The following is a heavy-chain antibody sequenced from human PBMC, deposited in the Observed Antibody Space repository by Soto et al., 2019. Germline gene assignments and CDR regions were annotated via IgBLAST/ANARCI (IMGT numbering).Heavy chain of an antibody. CDR2: IYKSGDT. J-gene: IGHJ5*02. D-gene: IGHD1-26*01. CDR3: ARGTVGTNPNWLGP. CDR1: GFTVSSSY. V-gene: IGHV3-66*01. Sequence: EVQLVESGGGLVQPRGSLRLSCAASGFTVSSSYLYWVRQAPGKGLEWVSSIYKSGDTYYADSVKGRFTISRDNYKSTLFLQMNSLRAEDTAVYYCARGTVGTNPNWLGPWGQGTLVTVSS.